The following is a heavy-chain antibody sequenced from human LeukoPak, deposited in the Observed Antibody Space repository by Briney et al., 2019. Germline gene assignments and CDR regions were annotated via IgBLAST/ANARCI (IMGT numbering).Heavy chain of an antibody. CDR3: ARRSVAFDI. Sequence: PGGSLRLSCAASGFTFSSYEMNWVRQAPGKGLEWVSYISSSGSTIYYADSVKGRLTISRDNAKNSLYLQMNSLRAEDTAVYYCARRSVAFDIWGQGTMVTVSS. CDR2: ISSSGSTI. CDR1: GFTFSSYE. V-gene: IGHV3-48*03. J-gene: IGHJ3*02.